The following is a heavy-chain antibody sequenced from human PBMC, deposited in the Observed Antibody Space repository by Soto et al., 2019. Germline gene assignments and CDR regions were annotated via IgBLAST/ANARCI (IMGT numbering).Heavy chain of an antibody. CDR2: IYYSGST. D-gene: IGHD6-19*01. CDR3: ARLGSSGWYETYDY. Sequence: SETLSLTCTVSGGSISSSSYYWGWIRQPPGKGLEWIGSIYYSGSTYYNPSLKSRVTISVDTSKNQFSLKLSSVTAADTAVYYCARLGSSGWYETYDYWGQGTLVTVSS. J-gene: IGHJ4*02. V-gene: IGHV4-39*01. CDR1: GGSISSSSYY.